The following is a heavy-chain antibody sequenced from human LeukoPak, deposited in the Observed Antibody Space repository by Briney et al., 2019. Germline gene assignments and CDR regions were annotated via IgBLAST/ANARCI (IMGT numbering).Heavy chain of an antibody. CDR2: MYYSGST. CDR1: CGSISSYY. J-gene: IGHJ4*02. CDR3: ARVPRTVATIFDY. D-gene: IGHD5-12*01. V-gene: IGHV4-59*01. Sequence: SETLSLTCTVSCGSISSYYWSWIRQPPGKGLEWIGYMYYSGSTNYNPSLKSRVTISVDTSKNQLSLKLSSVTAADTAMYYCARVPRTVATIFDYWGQGTLVTVSS.